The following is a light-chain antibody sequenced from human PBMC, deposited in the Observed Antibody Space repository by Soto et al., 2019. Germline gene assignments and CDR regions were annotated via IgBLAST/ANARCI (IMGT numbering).Light chain of an antibody. CDR3: QQYNSAWWT. CDR1: QSISSW. V-gene: IGKV1-5*01. CDR2: DAS. Sequence: DIQMTQSPSTLSASVGDRVTITCRASQSISSWLAWYQQKPGKAPKLLIYDASSLESGVPSRFSGRGSGTEFTLTISSLQPDDFATYYCQQYNSAWWTFGQGTKVEIK. J-gene: IGKJ1*01.